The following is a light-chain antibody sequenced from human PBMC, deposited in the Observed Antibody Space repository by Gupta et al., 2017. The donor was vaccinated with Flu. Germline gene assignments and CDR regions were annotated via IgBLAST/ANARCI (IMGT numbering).Light chain of an antibody. Sequence: VTISCTGSSSNIGAGYDVHWYQQLPGTAPKLLIYGNSNRPSGVPDRFSGSKSGTSASLAITGLQAEDEADYYCQSYDSSLNVVFGGGTKLTVL. V-gene: IGLV1-40*01. J-gene: IGLJ2*01. CDR2: GNS. CDR3: QSYDSSLNVV. CDR1: SSNIGAGYD.